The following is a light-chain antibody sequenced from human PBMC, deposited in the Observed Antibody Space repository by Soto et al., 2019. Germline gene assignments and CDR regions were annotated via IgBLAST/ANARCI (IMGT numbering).Light chain of an antibody. CDR2: DAS. Sequence: EIVLTQSPGTLSLSPGKRATLSCRASQSISSNYLAWYQQTPGQAPRLLIYDASSRAAGIPDRVSGSGSGTDFTLTISRLEHEDFGVYYCQQYGGSPRTFGQGTKVDIK. V-gene: IGKV3-20*01. CDR3: QQYGGSPRT. J-gene: IGKJ1*01. CDR1: QSISSNY.